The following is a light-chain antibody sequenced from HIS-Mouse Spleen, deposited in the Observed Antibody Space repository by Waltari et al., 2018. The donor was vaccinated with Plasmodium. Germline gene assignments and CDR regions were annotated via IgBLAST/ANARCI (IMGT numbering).Light chain of an antibody. Sequence: QSALTQPASVSGSPGQSITISCTGTSRDVGSYNLVLRYQQHPGKAPKLMIYEGSKGPSGVSNRFSGSKSGNTASLTISGLQAEDEADYYCCSYAGSSTFVVFGGGTKLTVL. CDR2: EGS. J-gene: IGLJ2*01. CDR3: CSYAGSSTFVV. CDR1: SRDVGSYNL. V-gene: IGLV2-23*03.